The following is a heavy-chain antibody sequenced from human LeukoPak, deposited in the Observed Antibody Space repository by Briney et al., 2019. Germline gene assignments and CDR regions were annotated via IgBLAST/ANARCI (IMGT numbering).Heavy chain of an antibody. CDR1: GGSFSNYY. J-gene: IGHJ4*02. Sequence: SETLSLTCAVYGGSFSNYYWNWIRQPPGKGLEWIGEINHSGSTNYNPSLKSRVTISVDTSKNQFSLKLSSVTAADTAIYYCARGPVYCSGGNCYAYYFDYWGWGTLVTVSS. V-gene: IGHV4-34*01. CDR2: INHSGST. D-gene: IGHD2-15*01. CDR3: ARGPVYCSGGNCYAYYFDY.